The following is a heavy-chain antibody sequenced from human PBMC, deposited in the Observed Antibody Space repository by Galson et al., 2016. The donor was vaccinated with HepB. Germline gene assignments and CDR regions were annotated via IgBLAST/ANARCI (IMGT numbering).Heavy chain of an antibody. Sequence: SLRLSCAASGFTFSNAWMSWVRQAPGKGLEWVGRIKSKSDGGTIDYIAPVKGRFIISRDDSENTLFLQMNNLRADDTAVYYCAKRVSSSKYFDYWGQGTLVTVSS. V-gene: IGHV3-15*01. D-gene: IGHD2-2*01. J-gene: IGHJ4*02. CDR2: IKSKSDGGTI. CDR1: GFTFSNAW. CDR3: AKRVSSSKYFDY.